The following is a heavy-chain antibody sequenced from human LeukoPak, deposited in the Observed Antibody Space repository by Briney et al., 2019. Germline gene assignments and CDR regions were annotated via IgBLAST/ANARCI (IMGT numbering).Heavy chain of an antibody. CDR3: VTHPSIVGYGSGSYSY. CDR1: GYTLTELS. J-gene: IGHJ4*02. Sequence: ASVKVSCKVSGYTLTELSMHWVRQAPGKGLEWMGGFDPEDGETIYAQKFQGRVTMTEDTSTDTAYMELSSLRSEDTAAYYCVTHPSIVGYGSGSYSYWGQGTLVTVSS. CDR2: FDPEDGET. D-gene: IGHD3-10*01. V-gene: IGHV1-24*01.